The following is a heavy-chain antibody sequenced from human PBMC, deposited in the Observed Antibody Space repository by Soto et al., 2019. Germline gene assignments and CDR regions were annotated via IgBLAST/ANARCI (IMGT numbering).Heavy chain of an antibody. Sequence: AQSLTCAVSGYSISSGYYWGWIRQPPGKGLEWIGSIYHSGSTYYNPSLKSRVTISVDTSKNQFSLKLSSVTAADTAVYYCARDLFWSGYAYYYCYGMDVCGQAPTVTVSS. D-gene: IGHD3-3*01. CDR3: ARDLFWSGYAYYYCYGMDV. J-gene: IGHJ6*02. CDR2: IYHSGST. CDR1: GYSISSGYY. V-gene: IGHV4-38-2*02.